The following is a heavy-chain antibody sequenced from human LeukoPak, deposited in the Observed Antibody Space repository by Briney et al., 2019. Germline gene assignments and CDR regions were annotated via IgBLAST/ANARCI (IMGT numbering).Heavy chain of an antibody. Sequence: SGPTLVKPTQTLTLTRSFSGFSLTTTGVAVGWIRQPPGKALEWLALIFWDDDKKYSPSLKSRVTITKDTSNNQVVLIITNVDPVDTATYHCVHRQTGSTSFDYWGQGTLVTVSS. J-gene: IGHJ4*02. D-gene: IGHD1-1*01. CDR1: GFSLTTTGVA. V-gene: IGHV2-5*02. CDR3: VHRQTGSTSFDY. CDR2: IFWDDDK.